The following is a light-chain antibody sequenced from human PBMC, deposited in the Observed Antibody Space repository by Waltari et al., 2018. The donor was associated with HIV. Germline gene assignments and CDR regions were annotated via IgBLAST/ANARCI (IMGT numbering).Light chain of an antibody. CDR1: ALPKQY. CDR3: YSTDTSGHHRV. Sequence: SYELTQPPSVSVSPGQTARITCSGDALPKQYAYWYQQKSGQAPVLGIYEDSKRPSGSPEGFSGSSAGTVATLTISGAQVEDESDYYCYSTDTSGHHRVFGGGTKLTVL. CDR2: EDS. J-gene: IGLJ2*01. V-gene: IGLV3-10*01.